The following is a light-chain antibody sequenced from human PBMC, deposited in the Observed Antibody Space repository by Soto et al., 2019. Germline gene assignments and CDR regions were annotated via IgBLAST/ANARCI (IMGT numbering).Light chain of an antibody. Sequence: QSALTQPASVSGSPGQSLTISCTGTSSDVGGYNYVSWYQHHPGKAPKLMIYDVTNRPSGVSNRFSGSKSGNTASLTISGLQAEDEADYYCSSYTSSTPLYVFGTGTKLTV. CDR2: DVT. CDR1: SSDVGGYNY. J-gene: IGLJ1*01. CDR3: SSYTSSTPLYV. V-gene: IGLV2-14*03.